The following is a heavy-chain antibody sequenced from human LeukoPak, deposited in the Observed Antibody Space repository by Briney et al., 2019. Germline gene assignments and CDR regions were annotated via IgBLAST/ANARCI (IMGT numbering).Heavy chain of an antibody. CDR2: IYYSGST. V-gene: IGHV4-59*01. D-gene: IGHD3-10*01. J-gene: IGHJ6*02. Sequence: PSETLSLTCTVSGGSISSYYWSWIRQPPGKGLEWIGYIYYSGSTNYNPSLKSRVTISVDTSKNQFSLKLSSVTAADTAVYYCARDRAYYGSGLIGDYYYYGMDVWGQGTTVTVSS. CDR1: GGSISSYY. CDR3: ARDRAYYGSGLIGDYYYYGMDV.